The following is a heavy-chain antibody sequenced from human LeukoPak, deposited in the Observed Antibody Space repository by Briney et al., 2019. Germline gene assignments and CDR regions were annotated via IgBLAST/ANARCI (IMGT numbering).Heavy chain of an antibody. V-gene: IGHV3-21*01. Sequence: GGSLRLSCAASGFTFSSYSMNWVRRAPGKGLEWVSSISSSSSYIYYADSVKGRFTISRDNAKDSLYLQMNSLRAEDTAVYYCARVPPPSSTSFTFDYWGQGTLVTVSS. CDR2: ISSSSSYI. D-gene: IGHD2-2*01. CDR1: GFTFSSYS. J-gene: IGHJ4*02. CDR3: ARVPPPSSTSFTFDY.